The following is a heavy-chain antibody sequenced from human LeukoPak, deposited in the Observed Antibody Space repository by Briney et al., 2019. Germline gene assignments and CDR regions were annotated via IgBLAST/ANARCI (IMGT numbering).Heavy chain of an antibody. V-gene: IGHV3-23*01. CDR1: GFTFSSYA. J-gene: IGHJ6*02. Sequence: PGGSLRLSCAAYGFTFSSYAMSWVRQAPGKGLEWVSAISGSGGSTYYADSVKGRFTISRDNSKNTLYLQMNSLRAEDTAVYYCARPGIGTYYYGMDVWGQGTTVTVSS. CDR2: ISGSGGST. CDR3: ARPGIGTYYYGMDV. D-gene: IGHD1-26*01.